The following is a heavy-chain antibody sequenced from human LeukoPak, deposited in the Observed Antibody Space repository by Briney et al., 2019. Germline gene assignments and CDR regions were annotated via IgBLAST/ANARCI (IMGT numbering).Heavy chain of an antibody. D-gene: IGHD3-22*01. CDR1: GYSFTSYW. Sequence: GESLKISCKGSGYSFTSYWIGWVRQMPGKGLEWMGIIYPGDSDTRYSPSFQGQVTISADKSISTAYLQWSSLKASDTAMYYCAVRRTYYYDSSSYRDAFDIWGQGTMVTVSS. V-gene: IGHV5-51*01. CDR3: AVRRTYYYDSSSYRDAFDI. J-gene: IGHJ3*02. CDR2: IYPGDSDT.